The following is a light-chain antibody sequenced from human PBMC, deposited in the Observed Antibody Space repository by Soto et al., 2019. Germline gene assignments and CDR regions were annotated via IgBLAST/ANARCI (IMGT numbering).Light chain of an antibody. V-gene: IGLV3-21*02. CDR2: DDS. J-gene: IGLJ2*01. CDR3: QVWDSSSDHVV. CDR1: KIGSKG. Sequence: SYELTQSPSVSVAPGQTATITCGGNKIGSKGVHWYQQKPGQVPVLVVYDDSVRPSGIPERFSGSNSGNTATLTISRVEVWDEADYYCQVWDSSSDHVVFGGGTKLTVL.